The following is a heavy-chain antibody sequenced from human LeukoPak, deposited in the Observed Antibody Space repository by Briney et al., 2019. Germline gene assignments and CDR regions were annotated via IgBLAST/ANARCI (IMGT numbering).Heavy chain of an antibody. CDR3: ARDHVSPGSFDY. D-gene: IGHD2-8*01. CDR1: GFTVSSNY. V-gene: IGHV3-21*01. CDR2: ISSSSSYI. Sequence: PGGSLRLSCAASGFTVSSNYMSWVRQAPGKGLEWVSSISSSSSYIYYADSVKGRFTISRDNAKNSLYLQMNSLRAEDTAVYYCARDHVSPGSFDYWGQGTLVTVSS. J-gene: IGHJ4*02.